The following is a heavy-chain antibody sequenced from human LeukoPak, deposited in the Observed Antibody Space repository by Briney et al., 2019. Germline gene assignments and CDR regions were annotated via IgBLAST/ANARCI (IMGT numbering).Heavy chain of an antibody. Sequence: SETLSLTCTVSGGSISSYYWSWIRQPPGKGLEWIGYIYYSGSTNYNPSLKSRVTISVDTSKNQFSLKLSSVTAADTAVYYCARVGSSWYMYYYYYYMDVWGKGTTVTVSS. CDR1: GGSISSYY. J-gene: IGHJ6*03. V-gene: IGHV4-59*01. D-gene: IGHD6-13*01. CDR2: IYYSGST. CDR3: ARVGSSWYMYYYYYYMDV.